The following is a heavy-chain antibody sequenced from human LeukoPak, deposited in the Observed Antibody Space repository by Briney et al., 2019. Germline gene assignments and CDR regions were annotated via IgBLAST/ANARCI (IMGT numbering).Heavy chain of an antibody. CDR3: ASRSIAVAPYYFDY. J-gene: IGHJ4*02. CDR1: GGTISSYY. D-gene: IGHD6-19*01. Sequence: SETVSLTCSVSGGTISSYYWSWIQQPPGKGLEWIGYIYYSGSTNYNPSLKSRVTISVDTSKNQFSLKLSSVTAADTAVYYCASRSIAVAPYYFDYWGQGTLVTVSS. CDR2: IYYSGST. V-gene: IGHV4-59*01.